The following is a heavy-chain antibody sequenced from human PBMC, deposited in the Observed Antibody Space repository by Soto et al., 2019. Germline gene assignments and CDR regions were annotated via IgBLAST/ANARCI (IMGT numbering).Heavy chain of an antibody. CDR3: ARATVTHRRRYCLATSCNTWCDP. D-gene: IGHD2-2*02. V-gene: IGHV4-34*01. CDR2: LTHRGPT. J-gene: IGHJ5*02. Sequence: PSETLSLPSAFRGGPFLGPSCPSLRPPPGKGLDWTAELTHRGPTKYNPSLESRVIISLDTSKNHFSLKLTSVTAADTAVYYCARATVTHRRRYCLATSCNTWCDPWGQRTLVTV. CDR1: GGPFLGPS.